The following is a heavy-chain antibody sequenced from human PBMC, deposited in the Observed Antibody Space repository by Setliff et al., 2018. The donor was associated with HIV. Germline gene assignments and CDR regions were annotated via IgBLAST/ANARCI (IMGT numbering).Heavy chain of an antibody. D-gene: IGHD6-25*01. CDR1: GNSFNGDF. Sequence: ASVKVSCKAPGNSFNGDFLNWVRQAPGQGLEWMGNIKLSSGGTKFAQKFLGRVTMTRDTSTNTAFMELRRLNSDDTATYFCVTSPGSFTSVDETEAGDYWGQGTPVTVSS. CDR2: IKLSSGGT. V-gene: IGHV1-2*02. CDR3: VTSPGSFTSVDETEAGDY. J-gene: IGHJ4*02.